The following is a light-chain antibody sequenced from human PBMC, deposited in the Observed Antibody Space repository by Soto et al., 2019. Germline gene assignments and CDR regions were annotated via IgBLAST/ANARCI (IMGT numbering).Light chain of an antibody. J-gene: IGKJ5*01. CDR1: QSVSSSY. V-gene: IGKV3-20*01. Sequence: EIVLTQSPGTLSLSPGERATISCGASQSVSSSYLAWYQQKPGQAPRLLIYGASSRATGIPDRFSGSGSGTDFTLTISRLEPEDFAVYYCQQYGSSPPITFGQGTRLEIK. CDR2: GAS. CDR3: QQYGSSPPIT.